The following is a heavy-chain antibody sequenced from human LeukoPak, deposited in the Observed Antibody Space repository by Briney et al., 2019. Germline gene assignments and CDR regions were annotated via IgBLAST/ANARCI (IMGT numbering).Heavy chain of an antibody. CDR1: GDSISTSSSY. CDR2: IYYSGST. Sequence: SETLSLTCSVSGDSISTSSSYWGWIRQPPGKGLEWIGSIYYSGSTYYNTSLKSRVSISVDTSKNQFSLKLSSVTAADTAVYYCARPKAGYSSTDAFDIWGQGTMVTVSS. CDR3: ARPKAGYSSTDAFDI. J-gene: IGHJ3*02. D-gene: IGHD6-19*01. V-gene: IGHV4-39*01.